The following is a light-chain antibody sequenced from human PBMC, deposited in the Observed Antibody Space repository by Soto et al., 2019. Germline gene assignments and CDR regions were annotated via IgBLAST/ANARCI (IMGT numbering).Light chain of an antibody. Sequence: QSVLTQPPSASGTLGQRVTISCSGSNSNIGSNYVCWYQHFPGTAPKLLIYTNDQRPSGVPDRFSGTKSGTSASLAISGLRSEDEATYYCSTWDDNLNAAWVFGGGTRLTVL. V-gene: IGLV1-47*01. CDR1: NSNIGSNY. CDR3: STWDDNLNAAWV. CDR2: TND. J-gene: IGLJ3*02.